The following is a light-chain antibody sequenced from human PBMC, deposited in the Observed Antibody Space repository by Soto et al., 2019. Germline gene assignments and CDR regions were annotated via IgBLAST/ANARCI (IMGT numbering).Light chain of an antibody. CDR2: GAS. Sequence: EIVLTQSPGTLSVSPGERATLSCRASQSVSTNLVWYQQKPGQAPRRLIFGASTRATNVPARFSGNGSGAEFTLTISSLQSEDFAAYYCQQYINWPPLTFGGGTKVEIK. CDR1: QSVSTN. V-gene: IGKV3-15*01. J-gene: IGKJ4*01. CDR3: QQYINWPPLT.